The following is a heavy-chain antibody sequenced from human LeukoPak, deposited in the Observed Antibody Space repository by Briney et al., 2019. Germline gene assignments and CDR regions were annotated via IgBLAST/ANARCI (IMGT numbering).Heavy chain of an antibody. J-gene: IGHJ4*02. Sequence: GGSLRLSCVASGFTFGKYWMSWVRQAPGKGLEWVANIKLDGSEKNYVDSAKGRFTISRDNTKNSLYLQMNSLRVEDTAVYYCARTTYVWGSYRLDYWGQGTLVTVSS. CDR2: IKLDGSEK. V-gene: IGHV3-7*01. CDR3: ARTTYVWGSYRLDY. D-gene: IGHD3-16*02. CDR1: GFTFGKYW.